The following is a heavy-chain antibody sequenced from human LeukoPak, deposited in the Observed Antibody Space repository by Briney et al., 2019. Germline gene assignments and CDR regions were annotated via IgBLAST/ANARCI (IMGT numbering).Heavy chain of an antibody. CDR3: ARSGYCSSTSCLDAFDI. CDR2: IIPIFGIA. V-gene: IGHV1-69*04. Sequence: SVKVSCKASGGTFSSYAISWVRQAPGQGPEWMGRIIPIFGIANYAQKFQGRVTITADKSTSTAYMELSSLRSEDTAVYYCARSGYCSSTSCLDAFDIWGQGTMVTVSS. CDR1: GGTFSSYA. D-gene: IGHD2-2*03. J-gene: IGHJ3*02.